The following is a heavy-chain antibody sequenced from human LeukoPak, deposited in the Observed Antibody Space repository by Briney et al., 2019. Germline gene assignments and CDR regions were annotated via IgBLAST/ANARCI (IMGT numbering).Heavy chain of an antibody. Sequence: SETLSLTCTVSGGSVSSGGNYWSWIRQPPGKGLEWIGYIHYSGSTSHNPALKSRVTISVDTSKNQFSLKLSSVTAADTAVYYCARVLYGSGTYYFDYWGQGTLVTVSS. CDR2: IHYSGST. V-gene: IGHV4-61*08. CDR1: GGSVSSGGNY. D-gene: IGHD3-10*01. J-gene: IGHJ4*02. CDR3: ARVLYGSGTYYFDY.